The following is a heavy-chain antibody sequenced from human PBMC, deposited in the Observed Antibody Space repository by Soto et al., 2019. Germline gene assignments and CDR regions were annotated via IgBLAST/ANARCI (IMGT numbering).Heavy chain of an antibody. V-gene: IGHV3-21*01. CDR1: GFTFSSYT. CDR3: TREHVVTIFRRGQRGSFDN. D-gene: IGHD3-9*01. J-gene: IGHJ4*02. Sequence: GSLRLSCAASGFTFSSYTMNWVRQAPGKGLEWVAFITSGSDYIYYADSVKGRFTISRDDANNSLFLQMSSLRAEDAAVYYCTREHVVTIFRRGQRGSFDNWSQGTLVTVSS. CDR2: ITSGSDYI.